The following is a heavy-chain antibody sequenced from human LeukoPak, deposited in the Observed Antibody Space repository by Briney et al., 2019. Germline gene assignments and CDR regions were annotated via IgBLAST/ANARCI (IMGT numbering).Heavy chain of an antibody. Sequence: SETLSLTCGVSGYSISNGYHWGWIRQPPGKGLEWIGSIHHSGSIYHSPSLKSRVTISVDTSKNQFSLKLTSVTASDTAVYYCARINWNPDYWGQGTLVTVSS. J-gene: IGHJ4*02. CDR1: GYSISNGYH. CDR2: IHHSGSI. V-gene: IGHV4-38-2*01. CDR3: ARINWNPDY. D-gene: IGHD1-1*01.